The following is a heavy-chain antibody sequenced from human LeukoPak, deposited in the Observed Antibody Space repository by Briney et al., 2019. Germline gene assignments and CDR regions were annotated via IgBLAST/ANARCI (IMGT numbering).Heavy chain of an antibody. D-gene: IGHD2-21*02. J-gene: IGHJ5*02. V-gene: IGHV1-69*01. CDR1: GGTFSSYA. Sequence: SVKVSCKASGGTFSSYAISWVRQAPGQGLEWMGWIIPIFGTANYAQKFQGRVTITADESTSTAYMELSSLRSEDTAVYYCAREYSERRGYWGNWFDPWGQGTLVTVSS. CDR2: IIPIFGTA. CDR3: AREYSERRGYWGNWFDP.